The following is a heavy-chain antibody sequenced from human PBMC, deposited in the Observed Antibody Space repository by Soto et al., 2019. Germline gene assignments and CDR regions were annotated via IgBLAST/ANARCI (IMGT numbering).Heavy chain of an antibody. V-gene: IGHV4-4*07. D-gene: IGHD5-12*01. CDR2: IFSSGRT. CDR3: AREGSYSAYNFAHGIQLWSFDF. J-gene: IGHJ4*02. Sequence: PSETLSLTCTVSGGSINTFYWSWVRQPAGKGLEWIGRIFSSGRTSFNPPLESRVAMSVDTSKNHFSLNLSSVTAADMAVYYCAREGSYSAYNFAHGIQLWSFDFWGQGALVTVSS. CDR1: GGSINTFY.